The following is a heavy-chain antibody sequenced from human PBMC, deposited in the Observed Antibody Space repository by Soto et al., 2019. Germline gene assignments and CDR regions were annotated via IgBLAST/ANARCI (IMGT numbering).Heavy chain of an antibody. Sequence: GGSLRLSCSVSGFTFSSYAMHWVRQAPGKGLEYVASISSEGASTYYADSVTGRFIISRDNSKNTLYLQMSSLRAEDTAVYYCVKDRYVDYWGQGILDTVSS. CDR3: VKDRYVDY. V-gene: IGHV3-64D*06. CDR1: GFTFSSYA. J-gene: IGHJ4*02. CDR2: ISSEGAST.